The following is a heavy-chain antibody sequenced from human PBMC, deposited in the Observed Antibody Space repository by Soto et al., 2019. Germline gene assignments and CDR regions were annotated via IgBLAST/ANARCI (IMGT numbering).Heavy chain of an antibody. J-gene: IGHJ3*02. D-gene: IGHD3-22*01. CDR3: ARALFPQYYDSSGGGALHI. V-gene: IGHV3-74*01. CDR1: GFTFRSYW. Sequence: GGSLRLSCAASGFTFRSYWIHWVRQAPGKGLVWVSRINSDGSSTTYADSVKGRFTISRDNAKNTLYLQMTSLRAEDTAVYYCARALFPQYYDSSGGGALHIWGQGTMVTVSS. CDR2: INSDGSST.